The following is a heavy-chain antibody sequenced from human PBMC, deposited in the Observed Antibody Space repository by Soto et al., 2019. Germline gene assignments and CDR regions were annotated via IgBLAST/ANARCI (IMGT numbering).Heavy chain of an antibody. V-gene: IGHV3-23*01. CDR1: GLAFSNYA. Sequence: PGGSLRLSCAASGLAFSNYAMTWVRQAPGKGLEWVSVISASGYSAYYGGAVKGRFTTSRDNSKSTLYLQMNGLRADDTAVYYCAKGEQLWDPFDYWRQGTLVTVSS. J-gene: IGHJ4*02. CDR2: ISASGYSA. CDR3: AKGEQLWDPFDY. D-gene: IGHD5-18*01.